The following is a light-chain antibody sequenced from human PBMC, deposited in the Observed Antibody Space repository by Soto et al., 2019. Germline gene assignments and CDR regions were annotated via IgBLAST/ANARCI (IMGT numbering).Light chain of an antibody. CDR1: QSVSSN. CDR2: GAS. CDR3: QQYNNWPTWT. Sequence: EIVLTQSPATLSVSPGERATLSCRASQSVSSNLAWYQQKPGQAPSLLIYGASTRATGVPARFSGSGSETEFTLTISSLQAEDSAVYFCQQYNNWPTWTFGQGTKVDIK. V-gene: IGKV3-15*01. J-gene: IGKJ1*01.